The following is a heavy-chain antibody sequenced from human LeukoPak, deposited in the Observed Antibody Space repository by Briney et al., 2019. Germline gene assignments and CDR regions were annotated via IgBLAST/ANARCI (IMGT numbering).Heavy chain of an antibody. CDR3: AGGDRNGWYFYY. D-gene: IGHD6-19*01. Sequence: ASVKVSCKASGYTFTSYDINWVRQATGQGLEWMGWLNSNSGNTGYAQKFQGRVTMTRNTSISTAYMELSSLRAEDTALYLCAGGDRNGWYFYYWGQGTLVTVSS. CDR1: GYTFTSYD. V-gene: IGHV1-8*01. CDR2: LNSNSGNT. J-gene: IGHJ4*02.